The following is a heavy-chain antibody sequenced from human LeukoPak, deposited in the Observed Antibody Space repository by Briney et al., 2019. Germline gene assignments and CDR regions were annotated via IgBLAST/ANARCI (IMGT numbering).Heavy chain of an antibody. CDR2: ISSSGSTI. CDR1: GFTFSSYE. Sequence: GGSLRLSCAASGFTFSSYEMNWVRQAPGKGLEWVSYISSSGSTIYYADSMKGRFTISRDSAKNSLYLQMNSLRVEDTAVYYCAKAGMTRFDYWGQGIMVTVSS. D-gene: IGHD1-20*01. J-gene: IGHJ4*02. V-gene: IGHV3-48*03. CDR3: AKAGMTRFDY.